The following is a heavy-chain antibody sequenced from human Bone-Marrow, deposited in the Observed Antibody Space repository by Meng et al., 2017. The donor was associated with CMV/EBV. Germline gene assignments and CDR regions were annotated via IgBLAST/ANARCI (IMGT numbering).Heavy chain of an antibody. D-gene: IGHD6-6*01. Sequence: ASVKVSCKASGYTFTGYYMHGVRQAPGQGLVWMGWINPNSGGTNYAQKFQGRFTMTRDTSISTAYMELSRLGSDDTAVYYCARERQLCDYWGQGTLVTVSS. CDR3: ARERQLCDY. V-gene: IGHV1-2*02. J-gene: IGHJ4*02. CDR1: GYTFTGYY. CDR2: INPNSGGT.